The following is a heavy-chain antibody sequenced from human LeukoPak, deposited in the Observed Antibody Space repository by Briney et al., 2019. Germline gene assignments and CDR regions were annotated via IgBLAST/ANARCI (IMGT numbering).Heavy chain of an antibody. CDR3: ARDLSGYYYDSSSRPNYFDY. V-gene: IGHV1-69*04. D-gene: IGHD3-22*01. J-gene: IGHJ4*02. CDR1: GGTFSSYA. CDR2: IIPILGIA. Sequence: SVKVSCKASGGTFSSYAISWVRQAPGQGLGWMGRIIPILGIANYAQKFQGRVTITADKSTSTAYMELSSLRSEDTAVYYCARDLSGYYYDSSSRPNYFDYWGQGTLVTVSS.